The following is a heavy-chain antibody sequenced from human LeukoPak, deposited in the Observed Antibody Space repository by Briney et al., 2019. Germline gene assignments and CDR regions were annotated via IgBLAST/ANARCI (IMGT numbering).Heavy chain of an antibody. CDR3: ARGPIMITFGGPFDY. V-gene: IGHV3-21*01. CDR1: GFTFSSYA. J-gene: IGHJ4*02. D-gene: IGHD3-16*01. Sequence: GGSLRLSCAASGFTFSSYAMSWVRQAPGKGLEWVSSISSSSSYIYYADSVKGRFTISRDNAKNSLYLQMNNLRAEDTAVYCCARGPIMITFGGPFDYWGQGTLVTVSS. CDR2: ISSSSSYI.